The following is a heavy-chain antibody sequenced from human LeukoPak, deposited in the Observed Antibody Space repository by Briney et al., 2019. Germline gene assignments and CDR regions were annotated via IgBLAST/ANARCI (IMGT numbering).Heavy chain of an antibody. CDR1: GFTFADYA. D-gene: IGHD3-3*01. CDR3: AKGTSYYDFWSGYLIAVDY. J-gene: IGHJ4*02. Sequence: GGSLRLSCAASGFTFADYAMHWVRHAPGKGLEWVSLISWVVGSTYYADSVTGRFSISRDNSKNSLYLQMNNLRAQDTALYYCAKGTSYYDFWSGYLIAVDYWGQGTLVTVSS. V-gene: IGHV3-43D*03. CDR2: ISWVVGST.